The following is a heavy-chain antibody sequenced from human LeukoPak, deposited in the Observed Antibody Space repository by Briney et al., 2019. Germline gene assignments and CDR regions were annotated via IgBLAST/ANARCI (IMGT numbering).Heavy chain of an antibody. J-gene: IGHJ4*02. Sequence: QPGGSLRLSCTASGFPFIEYSMNWVRQVPGKGLEWISYIGIDSGNTKYADSVRGRFTISADKAKNSLYLQINSLRVEDTAMYYCARDHNYAFDNWGQGTLVSVAS. D-gene: IGHD1-1*01. CDR2: IGIDSGNT. CDR1: GFPFIEYS. V-gene: IGHV3-48*01. CDR3: ARDHNYAFDN.